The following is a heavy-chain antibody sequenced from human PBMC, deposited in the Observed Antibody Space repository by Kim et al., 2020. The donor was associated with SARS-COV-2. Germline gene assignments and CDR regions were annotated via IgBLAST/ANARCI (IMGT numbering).Heavy chain of an antibody. Sequence: DTFYSGSVTGRFTISREDGKNSLYLQMNTLRAGDTAVYYCARARSSWYFDYWGQGTLVTVSS. CDR2: DT. J-gene: IGHJ4*02. V-gene: IGHV3-13*01. D-gene: IGHD6-13*01. CDR3: ARARSSWYFDY.